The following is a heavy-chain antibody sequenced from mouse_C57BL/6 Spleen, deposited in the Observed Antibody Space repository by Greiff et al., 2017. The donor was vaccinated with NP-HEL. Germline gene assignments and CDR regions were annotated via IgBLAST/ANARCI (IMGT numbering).Heavy chain of an antibody. CDR1: GYTFTSYW. V-gene: IGHV1-64*01. Sequence: QVHVKQSGAELVKPGASVKLSCKASGYTFTSYWMHWVKQRPGQGLEWIGMIHPNSGSTNYNEKFKSKATLTVDKSSSTAYMQLSSLTSEDSAVYYCARIRLFGDYYAMDYWGQGTSVTVSS. D-gene: IGHD6-1*01. CDR3: ARIRLFGDYYAMDY. J-gene: IGHJ4*01. CDR2: IHPNSGST.